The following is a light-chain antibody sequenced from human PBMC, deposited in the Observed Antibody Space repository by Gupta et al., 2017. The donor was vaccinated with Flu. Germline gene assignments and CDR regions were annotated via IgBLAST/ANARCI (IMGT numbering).Light chain of an antibody. CDR1: QSVRSY. CDR2: GAS. Sequence: PGEKATLSCRASQSVRSYLAWYQQKPGQAPRLLIYGASNRATGIPVRFSGSGSGTEFTLTISSLQSEDFAVYYCQQYNQWWTFGQGTKVEFK. V-gene: IGKV3-15*01. CDR3: QQYNQWWT. J-gene: IGKJ1*01.